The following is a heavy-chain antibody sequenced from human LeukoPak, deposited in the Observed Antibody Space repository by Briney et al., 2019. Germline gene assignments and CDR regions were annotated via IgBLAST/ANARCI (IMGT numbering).Heavy chain of an antibody. J-gene: IGHJ6*02. CDR1: GFTFSDYY. D-gene: IGHD2-2*01. CDR3: ARDRRRSSTSCCMDV. V-gene: IGHV3-11*04. Sequence: GGSLRLSCAASGFTFSDYYMSWIRQAPGKGLEWVSYISSSGSTIYYADSVKGRFTISRDNAKNSLYLQMNSLRAEDTAVYYCARDRRRSSTSCCMDVWGQGTTVTVSS. CDR2: ISSSGSTI.